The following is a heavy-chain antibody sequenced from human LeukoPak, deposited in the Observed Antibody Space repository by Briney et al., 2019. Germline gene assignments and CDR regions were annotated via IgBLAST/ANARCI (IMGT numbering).Heavy chain of an antibody. CDR3: AKDTIYGYWGTDAFDI. Sequence: QPGGSLRLSCAASGFTFSSYAMSWVRQAPGKGLEWVSAISGSGGSTYYADSVKGRFTISRDNSKNTLYLQMNSLRAEDTAVYYCAKDTIYGYWGTDAFDIWGQGTMVTVSS. V-gene: IGHV3-23*01. CDR2: ISGSGGST. D-gene: IGHD5-18*01. CDR1: GFTFSSYA. J-gene: IGHJ3*02.